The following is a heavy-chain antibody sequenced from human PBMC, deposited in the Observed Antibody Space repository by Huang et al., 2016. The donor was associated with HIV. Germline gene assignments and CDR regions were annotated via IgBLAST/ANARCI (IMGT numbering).Heavy chain of an antibody. CDR2: INHSGRT. J-gene: IGHJ4*02. Sequence: QVHLQQWGAGLSKPSEALSLTCAVYGGSFRNYFWSWIRQPPGKGLEWIGEINHSGRTSYSPSLKSRVTISVDTSKNQFSLKLSSVTAADTAVYYCARVEINTLTGYFSSFDNWGQGTLVTVSS. CDR1: GGSFRNYF. CDR3: ARVEINTLTGYFSSFDN. D-gene: IGHD3-9*01. V-gene: IGHV4-34*01.